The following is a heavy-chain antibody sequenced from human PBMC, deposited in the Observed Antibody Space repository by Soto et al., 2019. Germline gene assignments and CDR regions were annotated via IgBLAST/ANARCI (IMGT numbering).Heavy chain of an antibody. CDR2: INHSGSS. Sequence: SETLSLTCAVYGGSFSGYYWSWIRQPPGKGLGWIGEINHSGSSQSNPSLKSRVTISIDTSKNQFSLELRSVTAADTAVYYCARDLLDTTVDYYFDSWGPGRLVTVSS. CDR3: ARDLLDTTVDYYFDS. CDR1: GGSFSGYY. V-gene: IGHV4-34*01. D-gene: IGHD4-17*01. J-gene: IGHJ4*02.